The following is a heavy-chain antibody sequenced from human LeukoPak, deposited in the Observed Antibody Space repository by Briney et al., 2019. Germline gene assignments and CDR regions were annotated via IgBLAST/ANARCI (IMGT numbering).Heavy chain of an antibody. V-gene: IGHV3-30*04. Sequence: GTSLRLSCAASGFTFSNYAMHWVRQGPGKGLEWVAIMSNDGSNEKYADSVRGRFTISRDNSKNTLYVQMNNLRSEDTAVYYCARGTGSGSYIIDYWGQGILVTVSS. CDR2: MSNDGSNE. J-gene: IGHJ4*02. CDR1: GFTFSNYA. CDR3: ARGTGSGSYIIDY. D-gene: IGHD3-10*01.